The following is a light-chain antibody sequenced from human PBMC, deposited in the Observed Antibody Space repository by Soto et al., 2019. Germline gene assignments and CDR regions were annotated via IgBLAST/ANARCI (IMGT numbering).Light chain of an antibody. CDR1: QRVSSK. CDR2: GAS. CDR3: QQYNNWPGT. Sequence: EIVLTQSPGTLSVSPGERATLSCRASQRVSSKLAWYQQKPGQAPRLLFYGASTGATGIPARFSGSGSETEVTLSISSLQSEDFAVYYCQQYNNWPGTFGQGTKVEIK. V-gene: IGKV3-15*01. J-gene: IGKJ1*01.